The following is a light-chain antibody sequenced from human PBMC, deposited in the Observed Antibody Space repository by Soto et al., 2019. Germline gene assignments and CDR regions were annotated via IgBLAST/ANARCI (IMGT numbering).Light chain of an antibody. Sequence: DIQMTQSPSILSASVGDRVTITCRASQSISSWLAWYQQKPGKVPKLLIYDASSLESGVPSGFSGSGSGTEFTLTISSLQPDDFATYYCQQYNSYSWTFGQGTKVEIK. J-gene: IGKJ1*01. V-gene: IGKV1-5*01. CDR3: QQYNSYSWT. CDR2: DAS. CDR1: QSISSW.